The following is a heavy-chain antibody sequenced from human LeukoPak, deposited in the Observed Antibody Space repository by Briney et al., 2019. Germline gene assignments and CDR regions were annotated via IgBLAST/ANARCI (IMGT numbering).Heavy chain of an antibody. Sequence: RGSLRLSCAASGFTFSSYAMSWVSQAPGKGLEWVSAISGSGGSTYYADSVKGRFTISRDNSKDTLYLQMNSLRAEDTAVYYCAKDPSGSQNYYFDYWGQGTLVTVSS. V-gene: IGHV3-23*01. CDR2: ISGSGGST. CDR1: GFTFSSYA. D-gene: IGHD1-26*01. CDR3: AKDPSGSQNYYFDY. J-gene: IGHJ4*02.